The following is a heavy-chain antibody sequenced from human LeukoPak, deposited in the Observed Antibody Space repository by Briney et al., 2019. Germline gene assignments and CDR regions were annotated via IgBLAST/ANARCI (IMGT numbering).Heavy chain of an antibody. V-gene: IGHV1-18*01. CDR2: ISAYNGNT. CDR3: ARALGYSSGWYWASLGYYYMDV. Sequence: ASVKVSCKASGYTFTSYGISWVRQAPGQGLEWMGWISAYNGNTNYAQKLQGRVTMTTDTSTSTAYMELRSLRSDDTAVYYCARALGYSSGWYWASLGYYYMDVWGKGTTVTISS. J-gene: IGHJ6*03. D-gene: IGHD6-19*01. CDR1: GYTFTSYG.